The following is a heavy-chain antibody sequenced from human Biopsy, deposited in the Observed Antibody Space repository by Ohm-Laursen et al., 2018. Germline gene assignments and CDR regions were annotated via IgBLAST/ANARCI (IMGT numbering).Heavy chain of an antibody. Sequence: SSVYVSCKASGGPSSNYAFSWGRQAPGQGLGWVGRIVPILGHLNYAQRFQGRVSITADKSTTYVYMELSRLTSGDTAVYYCAADADGYYAEFDYWGPGTLVTVSS. CDR1: GGPSSNYA. J-gene: IGHJ4*02. D-gene: IGHD5-24*01. CDR2: IVPILGHL. V-gene: IGHV1-69*04. CDR3: AADADGYYAEFDY.